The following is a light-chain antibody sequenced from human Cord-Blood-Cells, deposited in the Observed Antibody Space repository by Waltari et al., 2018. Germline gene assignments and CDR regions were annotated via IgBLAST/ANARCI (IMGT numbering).Light chain of an antibody. CDR1: QSVSSN. Sequence: EIVMTQSPATPSVSPGESATLSCRASQSVSSNLAWYQQKPGQAPRLLIYGASTRATGIPARFSGSGSGTEFTLTISSLQSEDFAVYYCQQYNNWPRTFGQGTKVEIK. V-gene: IGKV3-15*01. J-gene: IGKJ1*01. CDR2: GAS. CDR3: QQYNNWPRT.